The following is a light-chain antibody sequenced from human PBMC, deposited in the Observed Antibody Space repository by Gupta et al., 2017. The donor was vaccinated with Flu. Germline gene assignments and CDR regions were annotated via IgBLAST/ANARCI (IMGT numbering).Light chain of an antibody. CDR3: CSYAGSYTWV. CDR1: SSDVGRYNY. V-gene: IGLV2-11*01. J-gene: IGLJ3*02. CDR2: DVN. Sequence: QSALTQPRSVSGSPGPSVTISCTGTSSDVGRYNYVSWYRQYPAKAPKLIIYDVNKRPSGVPDRFSGSKSGNTASLTISGLQAEDEADYYCCSYAGSYTWVFGGGAKLTVL.